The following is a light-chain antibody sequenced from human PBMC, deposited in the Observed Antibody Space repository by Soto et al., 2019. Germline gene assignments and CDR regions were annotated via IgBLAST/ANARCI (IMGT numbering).Light chain of an antibody. Sequence: DIQMTQSPTSLSASVGDGVTITCRASQSISSYLYWYQQKPRQAPKFLIYAASYLQSGVPSRFRGSGSGTNFTLTISNLQPEDFGTHSCQQSISMPRTFGQGTRVHLK. V-gene: IGKV1-39*01. CDR3: QQSISMPRT. CDR2: AAS. CDR1: QSISSY. J-gene: IGKJ1*01.